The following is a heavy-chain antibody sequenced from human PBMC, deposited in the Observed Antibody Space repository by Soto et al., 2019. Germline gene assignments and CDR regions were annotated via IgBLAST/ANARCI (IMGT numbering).Heavy chain of an antibody. CDR1: GGTFSSYA. CDR2: IIPIFGTA. J-gene: IGHJ4*02. Sequence: ASVKVSCKASGGTFSSYAISWVRQAPGQGLEWMGGIIPIFGTANYAQKFQGRVTITADESTSTAYMELSSLRSEDTAVYYCARVVRYYDSSGYYFDYWGQGTLVTVSS. CDR3: ARVVRYYDSSGYYFDY. D-gene: IGHD3-22*01. V-gene: IGHV1-69*13.